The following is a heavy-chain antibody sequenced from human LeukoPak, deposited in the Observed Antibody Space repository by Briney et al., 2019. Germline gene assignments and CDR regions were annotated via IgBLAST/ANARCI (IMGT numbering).Heavy chain of an antibody. CDR1: RYTFTRNA. V-gene: IGHV7-4-1*02. CDR3: ASGESGYIDY. D-gene: IGHD3-3*01. CDR2: INTNTGNP. J-gene: IGHJ4*02. Sequence: ASVKVSCKASRYTFTRNAMNWVRQAPGQGLEWMGWINTNTGNPTYAQGFTGRSVFSLDTSVSTAYLQISSLKAEDTAVYYCASGESGYIDYWGQGTLVTVSS.